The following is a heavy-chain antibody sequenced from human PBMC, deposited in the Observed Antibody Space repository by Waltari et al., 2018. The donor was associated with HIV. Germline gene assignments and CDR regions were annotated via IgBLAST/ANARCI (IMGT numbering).Heavy chain of an antibody. J-gene: IGHJ6*02. V-gene: IGHV3-66*01. D-gene: IGHD2-21*02. CDR1: GFPVRSNY. CDR3: ASIAYCGGDCYPRGMDV. Sequence: EVQLVESGGGLVQPGGSLSLSCAASGFPVRSNYISWVRQAPGKGLEWVSVIYSGGSTYYADSVKGRFTISRDNSKNTLYLQMNSLRAEDTAVYYCASIAYCGGDCYPRGMDVWGQGTTVTVSS. CDR2: IYSGGST.